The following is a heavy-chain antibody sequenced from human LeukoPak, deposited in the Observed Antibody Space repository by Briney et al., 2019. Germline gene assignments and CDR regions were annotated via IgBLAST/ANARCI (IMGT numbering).Heavy chain of an antibody. CDR1: GYTLTELS. D-gene: IGHD2-2*01. J-gene: IGHJ4*02. Sequence: GASVKVSCKVSGYTLTELSMHWVRQAPGKGLKWKGGFDPEDGETIYAQKFQGRVTMTEDTSTDTAYMELSSLRSEDTAVYYCALLHCSSTSCHQTNDYWGQGTLVTVSS. V-gene: IGHV1-24*01. CDR2: FDPEDGET. CDR3: ALLHCSSTSCHQTNDY.